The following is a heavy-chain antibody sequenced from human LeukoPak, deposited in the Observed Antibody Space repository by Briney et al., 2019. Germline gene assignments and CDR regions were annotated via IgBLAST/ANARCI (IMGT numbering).Heavy chain of an antibody. CDR3: ARRSGSSWASFDY. CDR1: GFTFNNYA. CDR2: ISGFGGST. Sequence: PGGSLRLSYAASGFTFNNYAMNWVRQAPGKGLEWVSGISGFGGSTYYAPSVKGRITISRDNFGNMLYLHLDSLRVEDTAIYYCARRSGSSWASFDYWGQGALVTVSS. D-gene: IGHD6-13*01. J-gene: IGHJ4*02. V-gene: IGHV3-23*01.